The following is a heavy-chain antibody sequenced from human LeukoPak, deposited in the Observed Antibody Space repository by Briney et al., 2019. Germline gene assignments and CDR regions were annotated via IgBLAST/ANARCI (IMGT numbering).Heavy chain of an antibody. CDR3: ARDVRGNDAFDI. J-gene: IGHJ3*02. CDR1: GFTFSSYA. CDR2: ISYDGSNK. D-gene: IGHD3-10*01. Sequence: GRSLRLSCAASGFTFSSYAMHWVRQAPGKGLEWVAVISYDGSNKYYADSVKGRFTISRDNSKNTLYLQMNSLRAEDTAVYCCARDVRGNDAFDIWGQGTMVTVSS. V-gene: IGHV3-30*04.